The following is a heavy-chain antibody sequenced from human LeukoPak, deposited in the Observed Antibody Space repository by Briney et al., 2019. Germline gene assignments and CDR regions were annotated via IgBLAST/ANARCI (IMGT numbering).Heavy chain of an antibody. CDR3: ARGEYYYDGGY. D-gene: IGHD3-22*01. J-gene: IGHJ4*02. Sequence: TGGSLRLSCAASGLTFSSYWMSWVRQAPGQGLEWVANIKEDGSEKNYVDSVKGRFTISRDNAKNSLYLQMNSLRAEDTAVYYCARGEYYYDGGYWGQGTLVTVSS. V-gene: IGHV3-7*05. CDR2: IKEDGSEK. CDR1: GLTFSSYW.